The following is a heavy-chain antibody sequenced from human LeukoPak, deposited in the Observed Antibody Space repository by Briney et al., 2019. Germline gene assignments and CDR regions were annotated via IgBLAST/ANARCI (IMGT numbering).Heavy chain of an antibody. Sequence: SETLSLTCTVSGGSISSYYWSWIRQPPGKGLEWIGYIYYSGSTNYNPSLKNRVTISVDTSKNQFSLKLSSVTAADTAVYYCARGIAVAGLDYWGQGTLVTVSS. D-gene: IGHD6-19*01. V-gene: IGHV4-59*01. J-gene: IGHJ4*02. CDR2: IYYSGST. CDR3: ARGIAVAGLDY. CDR1: GGSISSYY.